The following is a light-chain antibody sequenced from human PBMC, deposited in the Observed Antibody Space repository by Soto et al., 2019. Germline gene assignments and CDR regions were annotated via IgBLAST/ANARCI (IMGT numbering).Light chain of an antibody. V-gene: IGLV2-14*01. Sequence: QSVLTQPASVSGSPGQSITISCTGTRSDVGAYKSVSWYQHHPGKAPKLMIPEVSNRPSGVSNRFSGSKSGNTASLTISGLQAEDEADYYCCSFTSRSTEVFGSGTKVTVL. J-gene: IGLJ1*01. CDR1: RSDVGAYKS. CDR3: CSFTSRSTEV. CDR2: EVS.